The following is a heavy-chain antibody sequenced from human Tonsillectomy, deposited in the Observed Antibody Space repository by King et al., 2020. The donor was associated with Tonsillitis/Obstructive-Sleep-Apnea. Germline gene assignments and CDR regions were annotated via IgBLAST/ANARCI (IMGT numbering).Heavy chain of an antibody. CDR2: INGDGRNT. J-gene: IGHJ3*02. D-gene: IGHD2-21*02. V-gene: IGHV3-74*01. CDR1: GFTFNRYW. CDR3: ARGGDFHGFDI. Sequence: VQLVESGGGLVQPGGYLRLSCAASGFTFNRYWIHWVRQAPGKGLLWVSRINGDGRNTIYADSVKGRFTISRDNAKNTLYLQMNSLRAEDTAVYYCARGGDFHGFDIWGQGTMVTVSS.